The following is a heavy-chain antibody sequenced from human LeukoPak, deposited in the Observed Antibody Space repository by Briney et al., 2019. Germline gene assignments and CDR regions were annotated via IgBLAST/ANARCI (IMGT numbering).Heavy chain of an antibody. CDR1: GFTFDDYA. V-gene: IGHV3-9*01. CDR3: AKDSYYDSSGYPDY. D-gene: IGHD3-22*01. J-gene: IGHJ4*02. Sequence: GGSLRLSCAASGFTFDDYAMPWVRQAPGKGLEWVSGISWNSGSIGYADSVKGRFTISRDNAKNSLYLQMNSLRAEDTALYYCAKDSYYDSSGYPDYWGQGTPVTVSS. CDR2: ISWNSGSI.